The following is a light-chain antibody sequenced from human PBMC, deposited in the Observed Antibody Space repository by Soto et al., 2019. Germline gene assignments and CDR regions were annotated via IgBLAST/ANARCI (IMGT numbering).Light chain of an antibody. Sequence: EIVLTQSPGTLSLSPGERATLSCRASQSVSSSYLAWYQQKPGQAPGLLIYGASSRATGIPDRFSGSGSGTDFTLTISRLEPEDFAVYYCQQYGSSLGITFGQGTRLEIK. J-gene: IGKJ5*01. V-gene: IGKV3-20*01. CDR1: QSVSSSY. CDR2: GAS. CDR3: QQYGSSLGIT.